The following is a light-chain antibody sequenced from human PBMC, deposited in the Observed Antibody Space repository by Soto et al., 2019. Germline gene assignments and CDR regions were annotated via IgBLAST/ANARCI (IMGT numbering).Light chain of an antibody. Sequence: ERVMTQSPATLSVSPGERATLSCRASQTVGINLAWYQQKPGQAPRLLIYDASTRATGIPARFSGSASGTEFTLTISSLQSEDLAVYYCQQYNNCPGTFGPGTKVDVK. CDR1: QTVGIN. CDR3: QQYNNCPGT. V-gene: IGKV3-15*01. J-gene: IGKJ3*01. CDR2: DAS.